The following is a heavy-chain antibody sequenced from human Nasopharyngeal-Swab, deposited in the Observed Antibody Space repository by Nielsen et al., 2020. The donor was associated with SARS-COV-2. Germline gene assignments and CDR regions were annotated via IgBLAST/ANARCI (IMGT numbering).Heavy chain of an antibody. CDR2: ISGSGGST. Sequence: GESLKISCAASGFTFSSYAMSWVRQAPGKGLEWVSAISGSGGSTYYADSVKGRFTISRDNSKNTLCLQMNSLRAEDTAVYYCAKDGPFWSGPDYWGQGTLVTVSS. J-gene: IGHJ4*02. CDR3: AKDGPFWSGPDY. D-gene: IGHD3-3*01. CDR1: GFTFSSYA. V-gene: IGHV3-23*01.